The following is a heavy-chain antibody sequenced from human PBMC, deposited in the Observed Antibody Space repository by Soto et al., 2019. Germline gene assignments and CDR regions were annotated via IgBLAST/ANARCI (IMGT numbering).Heavy chain of an antibody. CDR1: GFTFISYG. CDR2: ISYDGSNK. D-gene: IGHD3-22*01. V-gene: IGHV3-30*18. CDR3: AKDAPYYYDSSGYYGPFDY. Sequence: GGSLRLSCAASGFTFISYGIHLCGHSPGKWLEWVALISYDGSNKYYADSVKGRFTISRDNSKNTLYLQMNSLRAEDTAMYYCAKDAPYYYDSSGYYGPFDYWGQGTLVTVSS. J-gene: IGHJ4*02.